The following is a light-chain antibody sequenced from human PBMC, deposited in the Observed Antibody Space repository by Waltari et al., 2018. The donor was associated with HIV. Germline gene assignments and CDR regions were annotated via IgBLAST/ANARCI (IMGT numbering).Light chain of an antibody. J-gene: IGLJ1*01. Sequence: HSALTQPASVPRPPRQSLTISCLAPSTDIGNHTYVSCFQHNPGKTPKLIIYEVSNRPSGVSDRFSGYKSGNTASLTISGLQVEDEAEYYCNSETSAGTYVFGTGTKVTVL. CDR3: NSETSAGTYV. CDR1: STDIGNHTY. CDR2: EVS. V-gene: IGLV2-14*01.